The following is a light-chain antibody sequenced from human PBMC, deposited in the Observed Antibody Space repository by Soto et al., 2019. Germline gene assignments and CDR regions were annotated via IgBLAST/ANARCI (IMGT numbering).Light chain of an antibody. J-gene: IGKJ1*01. CDR3: RQSYSTTWT. CDR1: QSVSSN. V-gene: IGKV3-15*01. Sequence: EIVMTQSPATLSVSPGERATLSCRASQSVSSNLAWYQQKPGQAPRLLIYGASTRATGIPARFSGSGSGTEFTLTISSLQPEDFATYSCRQSYSTTWTFGQGTKVDIK. CDR2: GAS.